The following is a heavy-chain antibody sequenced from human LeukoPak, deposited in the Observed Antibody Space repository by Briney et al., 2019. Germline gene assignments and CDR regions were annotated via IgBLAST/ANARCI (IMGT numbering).Heavy chain of an antibody. CDR1: GYTFTGYY. CDR3: ARGLEWLLYYFDY. J-gene: IGHJ4*02. CDR2: INPNSGGT. Sequence: ASVKVSCKASGYTFTGYYMHWVRQAPGQGLEWMGWINPNSGGTNYAQKFQGRVTVTRDTSISTAYMELSRLRSDDTAVYYCARGLEWLLYYFDYWGQGTLVTVSS. D-gene: IGHD3-3*01. V-gene: IGHV1-2*02.